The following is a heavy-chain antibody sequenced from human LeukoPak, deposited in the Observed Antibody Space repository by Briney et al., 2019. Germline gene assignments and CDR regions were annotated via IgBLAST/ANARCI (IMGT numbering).Heavy chain of an antibody. CDR1: GFTFSGSA. CDR2: IRSKANSYAT. J-gene: IGHJ4*02. Sequence: HPGGSLRLSCAASGFTFSGSAMHWVRQASGKGLEWVGRIRSKANSYATAYAASVKGRFTISRDDSKNTAYLQMNSLKTEDTAVYYCTSSGYCSGGSCPDYWGQGTLVTVSS. V-gene: IGHV3-73*01. CDR3: TSSGYCSGGSCPDY. D-gene: IGHD2-15*01.